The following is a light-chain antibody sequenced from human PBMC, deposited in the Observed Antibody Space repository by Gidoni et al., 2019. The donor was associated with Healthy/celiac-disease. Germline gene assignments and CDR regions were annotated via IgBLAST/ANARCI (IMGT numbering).Light chain of an antibody. V-gene: IGKV3-20*01. CDR3: KQYGSSPKT. CDR2: GAS. CDR1: QSVSSSY. Sequence: IAFTQSPGTLSWSPGERATLYCRASQSVSSSYLAGYQQKPVQAPRILIYGASSRATGIPDRGSGSGSGTDITRTSIRLEPEDVEGYYWKQYGSSPKTFGQGTKVEIK. J-gene: IGKJ1*01.